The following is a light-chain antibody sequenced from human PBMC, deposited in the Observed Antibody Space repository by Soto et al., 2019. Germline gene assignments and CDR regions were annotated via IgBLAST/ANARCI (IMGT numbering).Light chain of an antibody. CDR3: SSYTSSRTWV. CDR2: DVS. CDR1: SSDVGGYKY. Sequence: QSVLTQPASVSGSPGQSITISCTGTSSDVGGYKYVSWYQQYPGKAPKLMIYDVSDRPSGVSNRFSGSKSGNTASLTISGLQAEDEADYYCSSYTSSRTWVFGGGTKLTVL. J-gene: IGLJ3*02. V-gene: IGLV2-14*03.